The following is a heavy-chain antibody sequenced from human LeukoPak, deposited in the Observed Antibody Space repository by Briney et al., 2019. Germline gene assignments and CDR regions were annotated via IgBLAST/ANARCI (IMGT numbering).Heavy chain of an antibody. CDR2: IYYSGST. CDR1: GGSISSGGYY. V-gene: IGHV4-31*03. D-gene: IGHD3-9*01. Sequence: SETLSLTCTVSGGSISSGGYYWSWIRQHPGKGLEWIGYIYYSGSTYYNPSLKSRVTISVDTSKNQFSLKLSSVTAADTAVYYCARVSVLRYFDWLSHGAFDVWGQGTMVTVSS. CDR3: ARVSVLRYFDWLSHGAFDV. J-gene: IGHJ3*01.